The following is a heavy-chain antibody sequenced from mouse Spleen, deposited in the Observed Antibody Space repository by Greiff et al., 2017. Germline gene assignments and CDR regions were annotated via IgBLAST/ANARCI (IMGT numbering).Heavy chain of an antibody. V-gene: IGHV5-9-3*01. J-gene: IGHJ2*01. D-gene: IGHD2-4*01. CDR3: ARNLYYDYFDY. CDR1: GFTFSSYA. CDR2: ISSGGGNT. Sequence: EVQLVESGGGLVKLGGSLKLSCAASGFTFSSYAMSWVRQTPEKRPAWVATISSGGGNTYYPDSVKGRFTISRDNAKNTRYLQMSSLKSEDTAMYYCARNLYYDYFDYWGQGTTLTVSS.